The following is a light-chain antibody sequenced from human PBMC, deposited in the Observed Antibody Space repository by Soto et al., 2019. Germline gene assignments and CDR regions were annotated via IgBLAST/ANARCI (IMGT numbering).Light chain of an antibody. Sequence: RAILTVSQGERATLSCRASQSVSSNLAWYQQKPGQAPRLLIYGASTRATGIPARFSGSGSGTEFTLTISSLQSEDFAVYYCQQYNNWPQRTFGQGTKV. V-gene: IGKV3-15*01. CDR1: QSVSSN. CDR3: QQYNNWPQRT. J-gene: IGKJ1*01. CDR2: GAS.